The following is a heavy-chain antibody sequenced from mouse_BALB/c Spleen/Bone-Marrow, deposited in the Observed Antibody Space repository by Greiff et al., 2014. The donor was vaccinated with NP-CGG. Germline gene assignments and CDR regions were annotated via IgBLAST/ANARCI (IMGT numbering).Heavy chain of an antibody. D-gene: IGHD1-1*01. V-gene: IGHV5-2*01. J-gene: IGHJ3*01. CDR1: EYELPSHD. Sequence: EVQGEESGGGLVQPGESLKLSCESYEYELPSHDMSWVRKTPEKRLELVAAINSDGGSTYYPDTMERRFIISRDNSKKTLYLQMSSLRSEDTAFYYCAKHGDYYGSSLFAYWGQGTLVTVSA. CDR3: AKHGDYYGSSLFAY. CDR2: INSDGGST.